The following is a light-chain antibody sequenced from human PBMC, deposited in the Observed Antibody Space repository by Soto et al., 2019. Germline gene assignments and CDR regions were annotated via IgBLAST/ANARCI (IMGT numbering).Light chain of an antibody. V-gene: IGKV1-5*01. J-gene: IGKJ1*01. Sequence: IQMTQSPSTLSASIGDRVAIACRASQSINHRLAWYQQMPGKAPHLLIYDASTLESGVPSRFRGSGSETEFTLTISGLQPDDFATYYCQQFIDGWTFGQGTKVDIK. CDR1: QSINHR. CDR3: QQFIDGWT. CDR2: DAS.